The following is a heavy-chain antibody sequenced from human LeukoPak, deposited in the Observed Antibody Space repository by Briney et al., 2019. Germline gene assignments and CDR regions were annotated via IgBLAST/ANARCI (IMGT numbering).Heavy chain of an antibody. J-gene: IGHJ4*02. Sequence: GGSLRLSCAASGFTFSTYDFHWVRQATGKGLEWVSAIGTVGDTHYPGSVKGRFTISRENAKNSVYLQMDSLRAGDTAVYYCARESNDFLTGYYDYWGQGILVTVSS. CDR3: ARESNDFLTGYYDY. V-gene: IGHV3-13*01. CDR2: IGTVGDT. D-gene: IGHD3-9*01. CDR1: GFTFSTYD.